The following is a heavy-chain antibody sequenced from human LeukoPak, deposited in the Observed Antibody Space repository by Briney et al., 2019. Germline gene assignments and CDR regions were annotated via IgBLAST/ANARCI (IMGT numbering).Heavy chain of an antibody. Sequence: ASVKVSCKASGYTFTSYAMHWVRQAPGQRLEWMGWINAGNGNTKYSQKFQGRDTITRDTSASTAYMELSSLRSEDTAVYYCARDLNWGGVYYFDYWGQGTLVTVSS. CDR2: INAGNGNT. V-gene: IGHV1-3*01. CDR3: ARDLNWGGVYYFDY. J-gene: IGHJ4*02. CDR1: GYTFTSYA. D-gene: IGHD3-16*01.